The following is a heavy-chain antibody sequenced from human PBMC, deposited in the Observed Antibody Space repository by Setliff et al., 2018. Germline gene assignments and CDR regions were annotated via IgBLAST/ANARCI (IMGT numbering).Heavy chain of an antibody. CDR2: IYTTGRT. CDR3: ARDRYYGSGSYYNYFDK. D-gene: IGHD3-10*01. V-gene: IGHV4-61*09. J-gene: IGHJ4*02. CDR1: GDSISSGNFY. Sequence: PSETLSLTCSVSGDSISSGNFYWTWIRQPAGKGLEWIGHIYTTGRTDYNPSLKSRVTISLDTPKNQFSLKLTSVTAADTAVYYCARDRYYGSGSYYNYFDKWGQGSLVTVSS.